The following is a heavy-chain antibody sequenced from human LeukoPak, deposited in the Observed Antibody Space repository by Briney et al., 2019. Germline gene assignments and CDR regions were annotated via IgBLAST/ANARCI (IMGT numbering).Heavy chain of an antibody. CDR3: VQSSPTIDY. Sequence: GRSLRLSCAASGFTFSTYGMHWVRQAPGKGLVWVSRINSDGSSTTYADSVKGRFTISRDNSKNTLYLQMNSLRAEDTAVYYCVQSSPTIDYWGQGTLVTVSS. CDR2: INSDGSST. V-gene: IGHV3-74*01. D-gene: IGHD5-12*01. J-gene: IGHJ4*02. CDR1: GFTFSTYG.